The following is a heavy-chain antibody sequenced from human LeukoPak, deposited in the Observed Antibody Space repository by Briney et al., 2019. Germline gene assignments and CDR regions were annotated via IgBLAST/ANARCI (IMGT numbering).Heavy chain of an antibody. V-gene: IGHV3-48*03. D-gene: IGHD3-16*01. CDR3: AREGWVFDY. J-gene: IGHJ4*02. Sequence: GGSLRLSCTASGFTFSSYEMNWVRQAPGKGLEWVSYISSSGSTIYYADSVKGRFTISRDNAKNSLYLQMNSLRAEDTAVYYCAREGWVFDYWGQGTLVTVSS. CDR2: ISSSGSTI. CDR1: GFTFSSYE.